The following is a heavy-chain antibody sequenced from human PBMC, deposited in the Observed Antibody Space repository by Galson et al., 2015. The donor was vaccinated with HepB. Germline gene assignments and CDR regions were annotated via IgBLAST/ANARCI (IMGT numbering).Heavy chain of an antibody. CDR1: GDSVSSNSVA. CDR3: ARGIYKTVDY. Sequence: CAISGDSVSSNSVAWNWIRQSPSRGLEWLGRTYYRSRWYNEYAISVKSRLTINPDTSKNQFSLQLSSVTPEDTAVYYCARGIYKTVDYWGQGTLVTVSS. J-gene: IGHJ4*02. V-gene: IGHV6-1*01. CDR2: TYYRSRWYN. D-gene: IGHD1-14*01.